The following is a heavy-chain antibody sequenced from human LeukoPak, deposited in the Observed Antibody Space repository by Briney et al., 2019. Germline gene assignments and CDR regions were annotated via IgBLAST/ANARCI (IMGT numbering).Heavy chain of an antibody. D-gene: IGHD3-10*01. CDR3: ARESLLWFGELRFYYYMDV. Sequence: PGGSLRLSCAASGFTFSTYWMNWFRQTPGKGLEWVAKIKADGGEKDHVASVKGRFTISRDNAKNSLYLQMNSLRAEDTAVYYCARESLLWFGELRFYYYMDVWGKGTTVTVSS. J-gene: IGHJ6*03. V-gene: IGHV3-7*01. CDR2: IKADGGEK. CDR1: GFTFSTYW.